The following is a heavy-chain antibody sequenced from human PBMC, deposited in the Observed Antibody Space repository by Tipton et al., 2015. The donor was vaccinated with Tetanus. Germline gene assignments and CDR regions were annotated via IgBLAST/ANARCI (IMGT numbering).Heavy chain of an antibody. J-gene: IGHJ5*02. CDR3: ARRGEARANWFDT. CDR2: ISYSSTSI. V-gene: IGHV3-48*02. D-gene: IGHD2-21*01. CDR1: GFSFSYSG. Sequence: SLRLSCAASGFSFSYSGMNWVRQAPGKGLEWISYISYSSTSIYYADSVKGRFAVSRDNANNSLFLQMNSLRDDDTAVYYCARRGEARANWFDTWGQGTLVTVSS.